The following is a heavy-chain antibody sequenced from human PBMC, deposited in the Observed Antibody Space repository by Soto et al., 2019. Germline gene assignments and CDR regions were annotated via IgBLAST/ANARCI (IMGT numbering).Heavy chain of an antibody. CDR2: ISYDGSNK. CDR3: AKDTNYYGSGSYDEPPDY. D-gene: IGHD3-10*01. CDR1: GFTFSSYG. Sequence: QVQLVESGGGVVQPGSSLRLSCAASGFTFSSYGMHWVRQAPGKGLEWVAVISYDGSNKYYADSVKGRFTISRDNSKNTLYLQMNSLRAEDTAVYYCAKDTNYYGSGSYDEPPDYWGQGTLVTVSS. V-gene: IGHV3-30*18. J-gene: IGHJ4*02.